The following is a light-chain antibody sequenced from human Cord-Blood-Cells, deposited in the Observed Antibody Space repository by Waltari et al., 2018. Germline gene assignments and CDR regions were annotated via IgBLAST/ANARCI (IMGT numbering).Light chain of an antibody. CDR3: CSYSGSSTFV. Sequence: SALTQPASVSGSPGQSLTISCTGTSSIVGSYNLASWYQQPPGKAPKLMLYGGSKRPSGVSNSFSGSTSGNAASRTISGLQAEDEGDYCCCSYSGSSTFVFGTGTKVTVL. V-gene: IGLV2-23*03. CDR1: SSIVGSYNL. J-gene: IGLJ1*01. CDR2: GGS.